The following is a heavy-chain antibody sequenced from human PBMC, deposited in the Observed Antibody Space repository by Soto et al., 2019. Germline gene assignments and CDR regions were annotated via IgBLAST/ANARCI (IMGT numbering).Heavy chain of an antibody. CDR3: ARPVTTQALDAFDI. CDR2: INAGNGNT. D-gene: IGHD4-17*01. Sequence: ASVKVSCKASGYTFTSYAMHWVRQAPGQRLEWMGWINAGNGNTKYPQKFQGRVTITRDTSASTAYMELSSLRSEDTAVYYCARPVTTQALDAFDIWGQGTMVTVSS. J-gene: IGHJ3*02. CDR1: GYTFTSYA. V-gene: IGHV1-3*01.